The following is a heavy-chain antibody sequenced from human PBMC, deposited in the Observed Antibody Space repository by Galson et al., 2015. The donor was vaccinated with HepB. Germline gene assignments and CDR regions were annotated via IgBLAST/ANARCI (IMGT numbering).Heavy chain of an antibody. D-gene: IGHD1-14*01. CDR2: IYSGGST. CDR3: ARELPSIIGNWFDP. V-gene: IGHV3-66*01. CDR1: GFTVSSNY. J-gene: IGHJ5*02. Sequence: SLRLSCAASGFTVSSNYMSWVRQAPGKGLEWVSVIYSGGSTYYADSVKGRFTISRDNSKNTLYLQMNSLRAEDTAVYYCARELPSIIGNWFDPWGQGTLVTVSS.